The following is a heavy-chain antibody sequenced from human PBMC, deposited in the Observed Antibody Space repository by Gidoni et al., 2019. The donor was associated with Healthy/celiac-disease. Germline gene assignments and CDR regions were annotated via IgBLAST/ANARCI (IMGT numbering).Heavy chain of an antibody. Sequence: QVQLVQSGAEVKKPGASVKVSCKASGYTFTSYAMHWVRQAPGQRLEWMGWINAGNGNTKYSQKFQGRVTITRDTSASTAYMELSSLRSEDTAVYYCARDGTYYYDSSGDYYYYGMDVWGQGTTVTVSS. CDR3: ARDGTYYYDSSGDYYYYGMDV. CDR2: INAGNGNT. J-gene: IGHJ6*02. V-gene: IGHV1-3*01. D-gene: IGHD3-22*01. CDR1: GYTFTSYA.